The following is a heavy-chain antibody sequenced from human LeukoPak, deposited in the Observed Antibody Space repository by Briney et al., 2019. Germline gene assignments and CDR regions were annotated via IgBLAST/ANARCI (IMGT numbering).Heavy chain of an antibody. D-gene: IGHD6-19*01. V-gene: IGHV3-7*01. CDR2: IKQDGSEK. CDR1: GFTFSSYW. Sequence: GGSPRLSCAASGFTFSSYWMSWVRQAPGKGLEWVANIKQDGSEKYYVDSVKGRFTISRDNAKNSLYLQMNSLRAEDTAVYYCARESGGSGWYMDYWGQGTLVTVSS. J-gene: IGHJ4*02. CDR3: ARESGGSGWYMDY.